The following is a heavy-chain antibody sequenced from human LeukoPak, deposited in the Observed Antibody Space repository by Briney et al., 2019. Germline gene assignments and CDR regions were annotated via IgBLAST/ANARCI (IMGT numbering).Heavy chain of an antibody. CDR2: IGGSGDST. J-gene: IGHJ4*02. CDR3: AKDRWTYCSDRSRGPTSLYY. V-gene: IGHV3-23*01. D-gene: IGHD2-15*01. Sequence: PGGSLRLSCAASGFTFYAYAMTWLRQAPGKGLEWVSGIGGSGDSTIYADSVRGRFTISRDNSKDTLYLQMNNLRAEDTAIYYCAKDRWTYCSDRSRGPTSLYYWGQGTLVTVSS. CDR1: GFTFYAYA.